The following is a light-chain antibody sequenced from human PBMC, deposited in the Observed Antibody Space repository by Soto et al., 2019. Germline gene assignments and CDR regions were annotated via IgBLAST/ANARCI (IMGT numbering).Light chain of an antibody. Sequence: QSALTQPPSVSGAPGQRVTISCTGSSSNIGAGYDVHWYQQLPGRAPKHLIYGNTNRPSGVPDRFAGSKSGTSASLAITGLQAEDEADYYCLSFDSSLSVVFGGGTQLTVL. J-gene: IGLJ2*01. CDR1: SSNIGAGYD. V-gene: IGLV1-40*01. CDR2: GNT. CDR3: LSFDSSLSVV.